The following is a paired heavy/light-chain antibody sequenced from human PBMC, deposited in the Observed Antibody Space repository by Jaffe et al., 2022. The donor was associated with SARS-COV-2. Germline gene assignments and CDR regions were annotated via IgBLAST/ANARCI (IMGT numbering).Heavy chain of an antibody. CDR2: IYYSGST. V-gene: IGHV4-30-4*01. J-gene: IGHJ5*02. CDR1: GGSISSGDYY. Sequence: QVQLQESGPGLVKPSQTLSLTCTVSGGSISSGDYYWSWIRQPPGKGLEWIGYIYYSGSTYYNPSLKSRVTISVDTSKNQFSLKLSSVTAADTAVYYCARALAATHWFDPWGQGTLVTVSS. CDR3: ARALAATHWFDP. D-gene: IGHD2-15*01.
Light chain of an antibody. Sequence: EIVLTQSPGTLSLSPGERATLSCRASQSVSSSYLAWYQQKPGQAPRLLIYGASSRATGIPDRFSGSGSGTDFTLTISRLEPEDFAVYYCQQYGSSPSFGQGTRLEIK. V-gene: IGKV3-20*01. J-gene: IGKJ5*01. CDR2: GAS. CDR1: QSVSSSY. CDR3: QQYGSSPS.